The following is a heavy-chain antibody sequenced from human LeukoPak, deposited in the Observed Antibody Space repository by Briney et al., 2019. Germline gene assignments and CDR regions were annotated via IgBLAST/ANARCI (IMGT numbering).Heavy chain of an antibody. Sequence: ASVKVSCKVSGYTLTEFSMYWVRQAPGKGLEWMGGFDPEDGETIYAQKFQGRCTMTEDTSTDTAYMELSSLRSEDTAVYYCARRDTAMAGLYGMDVWGKGTTVTVSS. CDR3: ARRDTAMAGLYGMDV. CDR2: FDPEDGET. CDR1: GYTLTEFS. J-gene: IGHJ6*04. D-gene: IGHD5-18*01. V-gene: IGHV1-24*01.